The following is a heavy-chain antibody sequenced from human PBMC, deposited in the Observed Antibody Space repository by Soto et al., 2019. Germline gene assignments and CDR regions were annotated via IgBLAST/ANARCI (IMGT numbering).Heavy chain of an antibody. CDR3: ARDRVAAAGTTVFDY. J-gene: IGHJ4*02. V-gene: IGHV1-69*01. CDR1: GGTFSSYA. Sequence: QVQLVQSGAEVKKPGSSVKVSCKASGGTFSSYAISWVRQAPGQGLEWMGGIIPIFGTANYAQKFQGRVTITADESTSTAYMELSSLRSEDTAMYYCARDRVAAAGTTVFDYWGQGTLVTVSS. CDR2: IIPIFGTA. D-gene: IGHD6-13*01.